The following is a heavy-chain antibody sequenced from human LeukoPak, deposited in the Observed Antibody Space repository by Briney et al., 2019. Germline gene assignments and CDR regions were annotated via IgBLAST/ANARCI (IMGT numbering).Heavy chain of an antibody. CDR2: INPNSGGT. J-gene: IGHJ4*02. V-gene: IGHV1-2*02. Sequence: ASVKVSCKASGYTFTGYYMHWVRQAPGQGLEWMGWINPNSGGTNYAQKFQGRVTMTRDMSTSTVYMDLSSLRSEDTAVYYCARGFVSDSSGYSFDHWGQGTLVTVSS. CDR1: GYTFTGYY. CDR3: ARGFVSDSSGYSFDH. D-gene: IGHD3-22*01.